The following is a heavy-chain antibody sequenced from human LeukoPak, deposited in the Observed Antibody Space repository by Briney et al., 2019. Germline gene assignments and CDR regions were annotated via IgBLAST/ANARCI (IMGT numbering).Heavy chain of an antibody. J-gene: IGHJ5*02. CDR1: GDSVSSNSAA. CDR2: TYYRSKWYN. D-gene: IGHD2-2*01. V-gene: IGHV6-1*01. Sequence: SQTLSLTCALSGDSVSSNSAAWNWIRQSPSRGLEWLGSTYYRSKWYNDYAVSVKSRITINPDTSKNQFSLQLNSVTPEDTAVYYCALGYCSSTSCYWFDPWGQGTLVTVSS. CDR3: ALGYCSSTSCYWFDP.